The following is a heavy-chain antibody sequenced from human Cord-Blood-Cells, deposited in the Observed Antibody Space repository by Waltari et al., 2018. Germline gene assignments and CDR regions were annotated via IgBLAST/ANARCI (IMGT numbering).Heavy chain of an antibody. CDR1: GGSISSSSYY. V-gene: IGHV4-39*07. J-gene: IGHJ4*02. D-gene: IGHD4-17*01. CDR2: IYYSGST. CDR3: ARQSLYGAPFDY. Sequence: QLQLQASGPGLVKPSETLSLTCTVPGGSISSSSYYWGWIRQPPGKGLEWIGSIYYSGSTYYNPSLKSRVTISVDTSKNQFSLKLSSVTAADTAVYYCARQSLYGAPFDYWGQGTLVTVSS.